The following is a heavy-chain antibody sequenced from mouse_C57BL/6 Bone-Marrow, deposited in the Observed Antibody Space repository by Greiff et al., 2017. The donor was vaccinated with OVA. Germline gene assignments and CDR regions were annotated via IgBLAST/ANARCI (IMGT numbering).Heavy chain of an antibody. V-gene: IGHV5-17*01. CDR3: ARDGYYPWFAY. J-gene: IGHJ3*01. Sequence: EVKLVESGGGFVKPGGSLQLSCAASGFTFSDYGMHWVRQAPEKGLEWVAYISRCSSTIYYAYTVKGRFTISSDNAQNTLFLQMTSLRSEGTAVYYCARDGYYPWFAYWGQGTLVTVSA. D-gene: IGHD2-3*01. CDR1: GFTFSDYG. CDR2: ISRCSSTI.